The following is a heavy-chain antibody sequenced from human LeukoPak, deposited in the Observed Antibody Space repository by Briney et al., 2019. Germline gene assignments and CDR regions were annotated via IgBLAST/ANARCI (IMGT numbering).Heavy chain of an antibody. CDR3: ARTQEAGYSSGWYDSYYYYYMDV. CDR1: GASISSSSYY. Sequence: SETLSLTCTASGASISSSSYYWGWIRQPPGKGLEWIGSIHYSGNTYYNPSLKSRVTISVDTSKNQFSLKLSSVTAADTDVYYCARTQEAGYSSGWYDSYYYYYMDVWGKGTTVTISS. D-gene: IGHD6-19*01. J-gene: IGHJ6*03. CDR2: IHYSGNT. V-gene: IGHV4-39*07.